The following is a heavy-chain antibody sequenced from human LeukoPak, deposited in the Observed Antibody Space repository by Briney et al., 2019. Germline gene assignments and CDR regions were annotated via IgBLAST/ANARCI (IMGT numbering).Heavy chain of an antibody. V-gene: IGHV1-69*05. J-gene: IGHJ5*02. D-gene: IGHD4-17*01. Sequence: VASVKVSCKASGGTFSSYAISWVRQAPGQGLEWMGGIIPIFGTANYAQKFQGRDTITTDESTSTAYMELRSLRSDDTAVYYCARDVDYGDYGWFDPWGQGTLVTVSS. CDR3: ARDVDYGDYGWFDP. CDR2: IIPIFGTA. CDR1: GGTFSSYA.